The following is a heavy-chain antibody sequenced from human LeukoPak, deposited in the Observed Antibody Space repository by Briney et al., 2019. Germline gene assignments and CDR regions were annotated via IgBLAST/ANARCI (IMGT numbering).Heavy chain of an antibody. CDR2: IKQDGSEK. V-gene: IGHV3-7*03. CDR1: GFTFSSYW. J-gene: IGHJ4*02. D-gene: IGHD6-13*01. CDR3: APIAAAGNFDY. Sequence: GGSLRLSCAASGFTFSSYWMSWVRQAPGKGLEWVANIKQDGSEKYYADSVKGRFTISRDNSKNTLYLQMDSLRAEDTAVYYCAPIAAAGNFDYWGQGTLVTVSS.